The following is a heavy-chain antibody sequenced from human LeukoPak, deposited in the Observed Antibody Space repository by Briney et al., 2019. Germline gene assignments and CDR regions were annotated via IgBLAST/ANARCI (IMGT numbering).Heavy chain of an antibody. CDR3: ARDLRRDIAVAGTDWFDR. CDR1: GASISSYY. V-gene: IGHV4-59*01. CDR2: IYYSGRT. D-gene: IGHD6-19*01. Sequence: SETLSLTCTVSGASISSYYWRWLRQPPGKGMEWIGYIYYSGRTNYNPSLRSRGNISVDKTKKKCSLNFSSVTAADTAVYYCARDLRRDIAVAGTDWFDRWGQGTLVTVSS. J-gene: IGHJ5*02.